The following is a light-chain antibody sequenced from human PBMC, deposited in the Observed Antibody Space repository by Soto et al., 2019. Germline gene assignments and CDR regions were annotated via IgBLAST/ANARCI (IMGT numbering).Light chain of an antibody. CDR1: QSVAIN. CDR2: GAS. V-gene: IGKV3-15*01. CDR3: QQYNNWPPYT. J-gene: IGKJ2*01. Sequence: ETVMTQYPVTLSVSPGERATLSCRASQSVAINLAWYQQRPGQAPRLLIYGASTRATGIPARFSGSGSGTEFTLTISSLQSEDFAVYYCQQYNNWPPYTFGQGTKLEIK.